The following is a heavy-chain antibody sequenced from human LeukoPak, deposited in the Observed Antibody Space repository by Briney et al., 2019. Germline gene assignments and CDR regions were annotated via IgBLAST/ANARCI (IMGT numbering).Heavy chain of an antibody. CDR2: IYYSGST. Sequence: PSETLSLTCTVSGGSLSIYYWSWIRQPPGKGLEWIGYIYYSGSTNYNPSLKSRVTISVDTSKNQFSLKLSSVTAADTAVYYCARGFYSSGWYYFDYWGQGTLVTVSS. J-gene: IGHJ4*02. CDR3: ARGFYSSGWYYFDY. D-gene: IGHD6-19*01. V-gene: IGHV4-59*01. CDR1: GGSLSIYY.